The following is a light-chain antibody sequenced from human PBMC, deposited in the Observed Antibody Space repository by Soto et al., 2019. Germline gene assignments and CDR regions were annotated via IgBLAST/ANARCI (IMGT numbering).Light chain of an antibody. Sequence: QSALTQPASVSGSPGQSNTISCTGTSSDVGLYDYVSWYQQHPGKAPKLMIYEVSDRPSGVYNRVSGSQSGNTASLTISGLQAEDEADYYCSSYTTSSTYVFGSGTKLTVL. CDR2: EVS. CDR3: SSYTTSSTYV. CDR1: SSDVGLYDY. V-gene: IGLV2-14*01. J-gene: IGLJ1*01.